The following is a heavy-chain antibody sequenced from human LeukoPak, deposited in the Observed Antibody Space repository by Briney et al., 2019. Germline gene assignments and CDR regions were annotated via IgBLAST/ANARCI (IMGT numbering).Heavy chain of an antibody. CDR3: ARGTRITIFGVVQYYFDY. V-gene: IGHV1-46*01. CDR2: INPSGGST. CDR1: GYTFTSNY. J-gene: IGHJ4*02. Sequence: ASVKVSCKASGYTFTSNYMYWVRQAPGQGLEWMGIINPSGGSTSYAQKFQGRVTMTRDTSTSTVYMELSSLRSEDTAVYYCARGTRITIFGVVQYYFDYWGQGTLVTVSS. D-gene: IGHD3-3*01.